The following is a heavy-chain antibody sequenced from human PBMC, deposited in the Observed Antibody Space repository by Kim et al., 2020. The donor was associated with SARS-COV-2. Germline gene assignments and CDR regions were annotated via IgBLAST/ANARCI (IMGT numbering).Heavy chain of an antibody. Sequence: NKDYADSVKGRFTISRDNSKNTLYLQMNRLRAEDTAVYYCATEGENAFDIWGQGTMVTVSS. V-gene: IGHV3-33*01. D-gene: IGHD1-26*01. CDR2: NK. J-gene: IGHJ3*02. CDR3: ATEGENAFDI.